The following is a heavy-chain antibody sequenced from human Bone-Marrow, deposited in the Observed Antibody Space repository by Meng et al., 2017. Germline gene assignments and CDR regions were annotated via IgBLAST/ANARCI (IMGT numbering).Heavy chain of an antibody. J-gene: IGHJ5*02. CDR1: GFTFNDYY. Sequence: GESLKISCAASGFTFNDYYMSWIRQAPGKGLEWVSYISRSESAIYYADSVKGRFTISRDNAKNSLFLQMNSLRAEDTAVYYCARGTEYGAYNWFDPWGQGTLVTVSS. CDR3: ARGTEYGAYNWFDP. V-gene: IGHV3-11*01. D-gene: IGHD4-17*01. CDR2: ISRSESAI.